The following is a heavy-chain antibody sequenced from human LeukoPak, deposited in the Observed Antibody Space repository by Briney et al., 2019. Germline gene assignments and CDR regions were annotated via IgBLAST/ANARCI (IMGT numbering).Heavy chain of an antibody. D-gene: IGHD3-16*01. CDR1: GGTFSSYG. CDR3: ARESRMITFGGVTVAYYFDS. CDR2: IIPLLGVR. V-gene: IGHV1-69*04. J-gene: IGHJ4*02. Sequence: RASVKVSCKASGGTFSSYGFNWVRQAPGQGLERMGRIIPLLGVRNHAQKFQGRVTLTADKTASTVYMELSSLRSEDTAIYYCARESRMITFGGVTVAYYFDSWGQGTLVTVSS.